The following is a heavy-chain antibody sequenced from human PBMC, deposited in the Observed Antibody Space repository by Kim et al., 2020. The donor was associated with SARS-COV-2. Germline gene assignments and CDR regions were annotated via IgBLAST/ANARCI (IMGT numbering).Heavy chain of an antibody. D-gene: IGHD3-10*01. CDR2: IYYSGST. J-gene: IGHJ3*02. V-gene: IGHV4-39*01. Sequence: SETLSLTCTVSGGSISSSSYYWGWIRQPPGKGLEWIGSIYYSGSTYYNPSLKSRVTISVDTSKNQFSLKLSSVTAADTAVYYCARPLGRRGAFDIWGQGTMVTVSS. CDR1: GGSISSSSYY. CDR3: ARPLGRRGAFDI.